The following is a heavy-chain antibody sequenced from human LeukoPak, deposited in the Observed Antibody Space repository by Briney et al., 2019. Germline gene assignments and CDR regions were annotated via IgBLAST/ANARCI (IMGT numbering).Heavy chain of an antibody. CDR2: ISGSGDTT. D-gene: IGHD2-15*01. CDR3: AKDTSAGWYHRAYMNV. V-gene: IGHV3-23*01. CDR1: GFTFSNYA. J-gene: IGHJ6*03. Sequence: GGCLRLSCAASGFTFSNYAMSWVRQAPGGGLEWVSAISGSGDTTFHADCVKGRFTTSRDNSKNTLSLQMSGLRVEDLAVYFCAKDTSAGWYHRAYMNVWGTGTTVTVSS.